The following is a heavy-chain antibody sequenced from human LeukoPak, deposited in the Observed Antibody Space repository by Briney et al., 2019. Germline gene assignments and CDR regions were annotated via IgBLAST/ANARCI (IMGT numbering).Heavy chain of an antibody. D-gene: IGHD3-22*01. V-gene: IGHV4-34*01. Sequence: SETPSLTCAVYGGSFSGYYWSWIRQPPGKGLEWIGEINHSGSTNYNPSLKSRVTISVDTSKNQFSLKLSSVTAADTAVYYCARGPPRRPHYYDSSGYYYDYWGQGTLVTVSS. J-gene: IGHJ4*02. CDR3: ARGPPRRPHYYDSSGYYYDY. CDR1: GGSFSGYY. CDR2: INHSGST.